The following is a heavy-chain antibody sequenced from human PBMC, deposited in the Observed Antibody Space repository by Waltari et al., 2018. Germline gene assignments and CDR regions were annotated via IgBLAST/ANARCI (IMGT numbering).Heavy chain of an antibody. J-gene: IGHJ4*02. V-gene: IGHV1-2*06. D-gene: IGHD6-13*01. CDR3: ARGASSSLPVDY. CDR1: GYPFPRYY. CDR2: INPNSGGT. Sequence: HVPLVHSGADVKTPVASVTVSCKASGYPFPRYYMHCVRQAPGQGLEWMGRINPNSGGTNNAQKFQGKVTMTRDTSISTAYMELSRLRSDDTAVYYCARGASSSLPVDYWGQGTLVTVSS.